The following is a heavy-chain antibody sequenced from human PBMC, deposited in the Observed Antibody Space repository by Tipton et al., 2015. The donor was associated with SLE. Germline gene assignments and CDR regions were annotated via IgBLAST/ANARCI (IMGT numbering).Heavy chain of an antibody. Sequence: SLRLSCAASGFTFSSYAMSWVRQAPGKGLEWVSAISGSGGSTYYADSVKGRFTISRDNSKNTLYLKMNSLRAEDTAVYYCAKGTSGWTGADYWGQGTLVTVSS. V-gene: IGHV3-23*01. CDR1: GFTFSSYA. CDR2: ISGSGGST. J-gene: IGHJ4*02. D-gene: IGHD6-19*01. CDR3: AKGTSGWTGADY.